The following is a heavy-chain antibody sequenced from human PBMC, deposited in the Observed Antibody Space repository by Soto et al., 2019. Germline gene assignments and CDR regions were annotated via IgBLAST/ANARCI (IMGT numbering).Heavy chain of an antibody. D-gene: IGHD1-26*01. V-gene: IGHV1-2*02. CDR3: ARDKAGYYDRFFDQ. Sequence: QVQLVQSGAEVRKPGASVNVSCRASGYNFIAYYIHWIRQSPGRRLEWMGWINPVSGATEFAQNFQGRVTMTRDTSLSTAYMELSRLVSDDTAVYYRARDKAGYYDRFFDQWGLGTLVTVSS. CDR2: INPVSGAT. J-gene: IGHJ4*02. CDR1: GYNFIAYY.